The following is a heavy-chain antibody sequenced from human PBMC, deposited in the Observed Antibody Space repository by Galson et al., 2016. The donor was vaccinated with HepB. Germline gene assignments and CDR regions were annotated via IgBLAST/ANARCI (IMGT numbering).Heavy chain of an antibody. CDR2: IKSGGDKV. J-gene: IGHJ5*02. V-gene: IGHV3-21*06. Sequence: SLRLSCAASGFAFRNYNMNWVRQAPGKGLEWVASIKSGGDKVYYAASLKGRFTISRDNAKNSLSLHMSSLRAEDTAVYYCAREGGYIYGWFDHWGRGALVTVSP. CDR3: AREGGYIYGWFDH. CDR1: GFAFRNYN. D-gene: IGHD5-18*01.